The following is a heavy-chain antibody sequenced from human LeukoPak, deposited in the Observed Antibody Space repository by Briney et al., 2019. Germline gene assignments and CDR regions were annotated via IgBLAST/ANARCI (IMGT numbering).Heavy chain of an antibody. V-gene: IGHV1-8*02. J-gene: IGHJ4*02. CDR1: GGTFSSFA. D-gene: IGHD4-17*01. CDR2: MSPKTVNA. CDR3: VRGISDGEYEGGRGN. Sequence: GASVKVSCKASGGTFSSFAISWVRQAPGRGLEWMGWMSPKTVNAGYAQKFRDRLTMTKNASITTAYMDLRSLTSEDTAVYYCVRGISDGEYEGGRGNWGQGTLVTVSS.